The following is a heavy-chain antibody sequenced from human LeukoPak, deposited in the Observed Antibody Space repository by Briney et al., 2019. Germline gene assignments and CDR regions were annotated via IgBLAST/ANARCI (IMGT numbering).Heavy chain of an antibody. V-gene: IGHV1-18*01. J-gene: IGHJ4*02. CDR2: ISPYNGAT. CDR1: GYTFTTYG. D-gene: IGHD1-1*01. Sequence: ASVKVSCKASGYTFTTYGITWIRQAPGQGLEWLGWISPYNGATEYAQNLQDRVSMTTDTSTNTAYIEVRSLKSDDTAVYYCARDSDWNVDYWGQRTLVTVSS. CDR3: ARDSDWNVDY.